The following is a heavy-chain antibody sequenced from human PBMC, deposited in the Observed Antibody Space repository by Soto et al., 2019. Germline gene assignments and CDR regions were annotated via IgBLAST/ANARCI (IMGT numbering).Heavy chain of an antibody. CDR2: IYHSGST. CDR1: GGSVSSGSYY. D-gene: IGHD2-2*02. V-gene: IGHV4-61*01. CDR3: AREGYCSSTSCYRGGDY. J-gene: IGHJ4*02. Sequence: SETLSLTCIVSGGSVSSGSYYWNWIRQPPGKGLEWVGYIYHSGSTNYNPSLKSRVTISVDTSKNQFSLKLSSVTAADTAVYYCAREGYCSSTSCYRGGDYWGQGTLVTVSS.